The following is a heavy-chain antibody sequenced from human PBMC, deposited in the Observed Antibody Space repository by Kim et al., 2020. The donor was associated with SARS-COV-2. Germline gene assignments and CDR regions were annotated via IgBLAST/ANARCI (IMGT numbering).Heavy chain of an antibody. CDR3: AKAPGWFGESQGWFDP. V-gene: IGHV3-30*18. Sequence: GGSLRLSCAASGFTFSSYGMHWVRQAPGKGLEWVAVISYDGSNKYYADSVKGRFTISRDNSKNTLYLQMNSLRAEDTAVYYCAKAPGWFGESQGWFDPWGQGTLVTVSS. D-gene: IGHD3-10*01. J-gene: IGHJ5*02. CDR2: ISYDGSNK. CDR1: GFTFSSYG.